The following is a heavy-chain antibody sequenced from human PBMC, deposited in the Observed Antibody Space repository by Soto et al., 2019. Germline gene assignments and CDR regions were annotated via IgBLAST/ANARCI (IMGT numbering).Heavy chain of an antibody. D-gene: IGHD3-22*01. V-gene: IGHV4-61*01. Sequence: QVQLQESGPGLVKPAETLSLTCTVSGDAISSGSYYWIWIRQPPGKGLEWIGFIYYTGSANYNASLRSRVTISVDTSKNQFSLRLNSVTAADTAKYFCASLDSSGQLEYWGQASLVIVST. CDR3: ASLDSSGQLEY. J-gene: IGHJ4*02. CDR2: IYYTGSA. CDR1: GDAISSGSYY.